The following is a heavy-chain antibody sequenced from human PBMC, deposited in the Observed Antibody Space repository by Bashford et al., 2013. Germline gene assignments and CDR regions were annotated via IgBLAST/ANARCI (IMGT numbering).Heavy chain of an antibody. D-gene: IGHD4-23*01. Sequence: SETLSLTCTVSGGSISSYYWSWIRQPPGKGLEWIGYIYYSGSTNYNPSLKSRVTISVDTSKNQFSLKLSSVTAADTAVYYCARSDYGGNLNWGQGTLVTVSS. CDR3: ARSDYGGNLN. CDR1: GGSISSYY. CDR2: IYYSGST. J-gene: IGHJ4*02. V-gene: IGHV4-59*01.